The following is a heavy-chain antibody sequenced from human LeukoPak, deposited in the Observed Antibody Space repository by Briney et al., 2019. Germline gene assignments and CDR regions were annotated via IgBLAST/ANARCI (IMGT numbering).Heavy chain of an antibody. CDR2: ISYDGSNK. CDR3: AKGNWFDP. V-gene: IGHV3-30*18. J-gene: IGHJ5*02. Sequence: HPGGSLRLSCAASGFTFSSYGMHWVRQAPGKGLEWVAVISYDGSNKYYADSVKGRFTISRDNSKNTLYLQMNSLRAEDTAVYYCAKGNWFDPWGQGTLVTVSS. CDR1: GFTFSSYG.